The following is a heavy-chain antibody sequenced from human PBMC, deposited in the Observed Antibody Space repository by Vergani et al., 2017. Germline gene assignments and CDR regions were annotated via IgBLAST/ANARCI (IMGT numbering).Heavy chain of an antibody. V-gene: IGHV3-21*04. CDR3: AKTQQWLTRNSGFDY. Sequence: EVQLVESGGGLVKPGGSLRLSCAASGFTFSSYSMNWVRQAPGKGLEWVSSISSSSSYIYYADSVKGRFTISRDNSKNTLYLQMNSLRAEDTAVYYCAKTQQWLTRNSGFDYWGQGTLVTVSS. CDR2: ISSSSSYI. D-gene: IGHD6-19*01. CDR1: GFTFSSYS. J-gene: IGHJ4*02.